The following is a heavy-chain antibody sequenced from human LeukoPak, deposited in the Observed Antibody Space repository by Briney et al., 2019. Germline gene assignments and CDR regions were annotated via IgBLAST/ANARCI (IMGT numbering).Heavy chain of an antibody. D-gene: IGHD3-10*01. Sequence: GGSLRLSCAASGFTFSNTWMNWVRQAPGKGLEWVGRTQSKTDGGTTEYAAPVKGRFTISRDDSKTTLYLQMNSLKTKDTAVYYCATLTVRGVINIWGQGTLVTVSS. J-gene: IGHJ4*02. V-gene: IGHV3-15*01. CDR1: GFTFSNTW. CDR2: TQSKTDGGTT. CDR3: ATLTVRGVINI.